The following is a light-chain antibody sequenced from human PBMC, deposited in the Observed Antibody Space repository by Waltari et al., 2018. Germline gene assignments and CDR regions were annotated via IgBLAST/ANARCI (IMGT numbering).Light chain of an antibody. CDR2: EVN. V-gene: IGLV2-8*01. J-gene: IGLJ3*02. Sequence: QSALTQPPSASGSPGQSVTISCTGTSSDVGAYDDVSWYQQHPHKAPKLFIYEVNRRPSGVPDRFSGSKSGNTASLTVSGLQADDEAHYYCVSHGGANNFWVFGGGTMLTVL. CDR1: SSDVGAYDD. CDR3: VSHGGANNFWV.